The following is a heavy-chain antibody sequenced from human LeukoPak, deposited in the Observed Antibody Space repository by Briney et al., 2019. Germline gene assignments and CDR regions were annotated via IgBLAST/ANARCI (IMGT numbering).Heavy chain of an antibody. D-gene: IGHD3-10*01. CDR2: IYPGDPDA. V-gene: IGHV5-51*01. CDR1: GYSFTNYW. J-gene: IGHJ4*02. Sequence: GESLKISCKTSGYSFTNYWISWVRQMPGKGLEWMGTIYPGDPDAKYSPAFQGQVTLSVDKSISTAYLQWNSLKAPDTAMYFCAREPDYGSGTYSPFDYWGQGTLVTVSS. CDR3: AREPDYGSGTYSPFDY.